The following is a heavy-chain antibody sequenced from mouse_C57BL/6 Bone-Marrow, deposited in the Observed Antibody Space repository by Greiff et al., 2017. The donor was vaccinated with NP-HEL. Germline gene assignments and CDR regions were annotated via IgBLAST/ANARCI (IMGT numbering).Heavy chain of an antibody. J-gene: IGHJ3*01. D-gene: IGHD3-2*02. Sequence: DVQLQESGAELVRPGASVKLSCTASGFNIKDDYMHWVKQRPEQGLEWIGWIDPENGDTEYASKFQGKATITADTSSNTAYLQLSSLTSEDTAVYYCTPSRQLRLDAWFAYWGQGTLVTVSA. CDR2: IDPENGDT. CDR3: TPSRQLRLDAWFAY. CDR1: GFNIKDDY. V-gene: IGHV14-4*01.